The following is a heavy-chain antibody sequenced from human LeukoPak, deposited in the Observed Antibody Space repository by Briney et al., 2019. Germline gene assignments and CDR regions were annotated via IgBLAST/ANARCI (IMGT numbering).Heavy chain of an antibody. D-gene: IGHD2-2*01. CDR1: GFTFSNAW. V-gene: IGHV3-15*01. Sequence: PGGSLRLSCAASGFTFSNAWMSWVRQAPGKGLEWVGRIKSKTDGGTKDYAAPVKGRFTISRDDSKNTVYLQMNSLETEDTAVYYCATEGVVVPAAIGDYWGQGTLVTVSS. CDR3: ATEGVVVPAAIGDY. CDR2: IKSKTDGGTK. J-gene: IGHJ4*02.